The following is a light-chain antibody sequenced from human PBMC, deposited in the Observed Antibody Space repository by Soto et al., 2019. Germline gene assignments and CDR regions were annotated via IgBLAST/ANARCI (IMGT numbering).Light chain of an antibody. J-gene: IGKJ1*01. Sequence: ELLLTQSPDTLSVSPGERAPLSCPASQSFSKNLAWYQQKPGQAPRLLIYGASTRATGIPDRFSGSGSGTDFTLTISRLEPEDFAVYYCQQYDRSPRTFGQGTKVDIK. CDR2: GAS. V-gene: IGKV3-20*01. CDR1: QSFSKN. CDR3: QQYDRSPRT.